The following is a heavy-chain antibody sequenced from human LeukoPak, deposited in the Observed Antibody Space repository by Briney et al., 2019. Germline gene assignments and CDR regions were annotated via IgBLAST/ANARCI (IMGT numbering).Heavy chain of an antibody. D-gene: IGHD6-6*01. V-gene: IGHV1-18*01. Sequence: ASVKVSCKASGYTFTSYGISWVRQAPGQGLEWMGWISAYNGNTNYAQKLQGRVTMTTDTSTSTAYVELRSLRSDDTAVYYCARDIRARQHDYWGQGTLVTVSS. J-gene: IGHJ4*02. CDR1: GYTFTSYG. CDR2: ISAYNGNT. CDR3: ARDIRARQHDY.